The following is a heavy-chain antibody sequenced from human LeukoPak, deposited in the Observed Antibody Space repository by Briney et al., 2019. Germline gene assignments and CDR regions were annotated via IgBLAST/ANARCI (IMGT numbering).Heavy chain of an antibody. V-gene: IGHV3-23*01. D-gene: IGHD3-22*01. CDR1: GFTFSSYA. J-gene: IGHJ4*02. CDR3: AKDSRGYQDYFDY. Sequence: GGSLRLSCAASGFTFSSYAMSWVRQAPGEGLEWVSAISGSGGSTYYADSVKGRFTISRDNSKNTLYLQMNSLRAEETAVYYCAKDSRGYQDYFDYWGQGTLVTVSS. CDR2: ISGSGGST.